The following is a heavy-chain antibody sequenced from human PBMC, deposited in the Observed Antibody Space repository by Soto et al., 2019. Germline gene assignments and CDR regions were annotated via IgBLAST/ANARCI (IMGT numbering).Heavy chain of an antibody. V-gene: IGHV4-30-4*01. D-gene: IGHD3-9*01. CDR2: IYYSGST. CDR1: GDSIRSGNHY. CDR3: ARVDILTGYGCMDV. Sequence: PSETLSLTCTVSGDSIRSGNHYWSWIRQPPGKGLEWIGYIYYSGSTYYSPSLKSRVTISVDTSNNQFSRKLNSVTAAVTAVYYCARVDILTGYGCMDVWGQGTTVTVSS. J-gene: IGHJ6*02.